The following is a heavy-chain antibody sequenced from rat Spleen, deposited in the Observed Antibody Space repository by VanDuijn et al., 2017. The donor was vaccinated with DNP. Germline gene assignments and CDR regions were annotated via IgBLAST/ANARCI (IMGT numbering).Heavy chain of an antibody. V-gene: IGHV5S10*01. D-gene: IGHD1-11*01. J-gene: IGHJ3*01. Sequence: EVQLVESGGGLVQPGGSLKLSCAASGFTFSDYNMAWVRQAPKKGLEWVTTIIFDGSPTYYRDSVKGRFTISRDNARGILYLQMDSLRPEDTATYYCATGVYGGYEDWFANWGQGTLVTVSS. CDR2: IIFDGSPT. CDR1: GFTFSDYN. CDR3: ATGVYGGYEDWFAN.